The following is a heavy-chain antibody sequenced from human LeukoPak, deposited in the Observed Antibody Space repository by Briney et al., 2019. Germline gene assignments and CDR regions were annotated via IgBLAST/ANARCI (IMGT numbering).Heavy chain of an antibody. CDR1: GGTFSSYA. J-gene: IGHJ4*02. CDR2: INPNSGGT. D-gene: IGHD1-26*01. CDR3: ARGLVGATTG. V-gene: IGHV1-2*02. Sequence: ASVKVSCKASGGTFSSYAISWVRQAPGQGLEWMGWINPNSGGTNYAQKFQGRVTMTRDTSISTAYMELSRLRSDDTAVYYCARGLVGATTGWGQGTLVTVSS.